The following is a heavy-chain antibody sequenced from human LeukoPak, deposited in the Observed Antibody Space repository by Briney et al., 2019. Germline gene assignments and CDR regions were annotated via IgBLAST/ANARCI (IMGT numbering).Heavy chain of an antibody. CDR1: GGSISSYY. CDR3: ARVVRGVIIHHYYMDV. D-gene: IGHD3-10*01. Sequence: SETLSLTCTVSGGSISSYYWSWIRQPAGKGLEWIGRIYTSGSTNYNPSLKSRVTMSVDTSKNQFSLKLSSVTAADTAVYYCARVVRGVIIHHYYMDVWGKGTTVTISS. CDR2: IYTSGST. V-gene: IGHV4-4*07. J-gene: IGHJ6*03.